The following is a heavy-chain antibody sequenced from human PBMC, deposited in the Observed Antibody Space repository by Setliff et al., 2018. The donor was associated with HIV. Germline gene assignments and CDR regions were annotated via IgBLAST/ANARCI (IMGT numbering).Heavy chain of an antibody. D-gene: IGHD6-13*01. CDR3: ARDPVPASSGTVWFDP. Sequence: ASVKVSCKASGYTFTSYYMHWVRQAPGQGLEWMGIINPSGGSTSYAQKFQGRVTMTRDTSTSTVYMELSSLRSEDTAVYYCARDPVPASSGTVWFDPWGQGTLVTVSS. CDR1: GYTFTSYY. J-gene: IGHJ5*02. CDR2: INPSGGST. V-gene: IGHV1-46*01.